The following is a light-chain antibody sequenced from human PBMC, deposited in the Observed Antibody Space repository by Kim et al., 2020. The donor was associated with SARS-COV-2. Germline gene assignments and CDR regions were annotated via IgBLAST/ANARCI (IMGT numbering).Light chain of an antibody. J-gene: IGLJ2*01. V-gene: IGLV3-19*01. Sequence: SSELTQDPAVSVALGQTVRITCQGDSLRSYYTTWLQQKPGQAPIVVVYGKNNRPSGIPARFSGSSSGNTASLTITGTQAGDEADYYCNSRDNNDNVLFGGGTRLTVL. CDR1: SLRSYY. CDR3: NSRDNNDNVL. CDR2: GKN.